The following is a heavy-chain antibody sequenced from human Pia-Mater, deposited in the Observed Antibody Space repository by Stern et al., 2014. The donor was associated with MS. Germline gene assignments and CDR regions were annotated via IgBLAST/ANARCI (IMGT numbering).Heavy chain of an antibody. D-gene: IGHD4-11*01. CDR1: GYTFTGHY. J-gene: IGHJ4*02. CDR2: IGPTSGAT. Sequence: VQLVESEAEVRKPGASVKVSCKASGYTFTGHYVHWVRQAPGQGLEWMGRIGPTSGATNFAQKFQGRVTLTRDTSISTAYMELSSLTSDDTAVYYCARQYSSYPDYWGQGTLVTVSS. CDR3: ARQYSSYPDY. V-gene: IGHV1-2*06.